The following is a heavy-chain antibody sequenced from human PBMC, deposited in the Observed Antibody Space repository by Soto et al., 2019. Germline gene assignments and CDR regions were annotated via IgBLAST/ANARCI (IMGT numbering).Heavy chain of an antibody. CDR2: IYYSGST. J-gene: IGHJ4*02. D-gene: IGHD4-17*01. CDR3: ARGVYGDYGYYYFDY. V-gene: IGHV4-59*08. CDR1: GGSISSYY. Sequence: QVQLQESGPGLVKPSETLSLTCTVSGGSISSYYWSWIRQPPGKGLEWIGYIYYSGSTNYNPSLKSRVTISVDPSKNQFSLKLSSVTAADTAVYYCARGVYGDYGYYYFDYWGQGTLVTVSS.